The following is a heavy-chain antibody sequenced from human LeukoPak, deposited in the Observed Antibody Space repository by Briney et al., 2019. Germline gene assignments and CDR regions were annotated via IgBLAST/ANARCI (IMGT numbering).Heavy chain of an antibody. Sequence: ASVKVSCKASGYTFTSYGISWVRQAPGQGLEWMGWISAYNGNTNYAQKLQGRVTMTTDTSTSTAYMELRSLRSDDTAVYYCARVPFQVYDFWSGYYPDYWGQGTLVTVSS. J-gene: IGHJ4*02. CDR2: ISAYNGNT. D-gene: IGHD3-3*01. V-gene: IGHV1-18*01. CDR1: GYTFTSYG. CDR3: ARVPFQVYDFWSGYYPDY.